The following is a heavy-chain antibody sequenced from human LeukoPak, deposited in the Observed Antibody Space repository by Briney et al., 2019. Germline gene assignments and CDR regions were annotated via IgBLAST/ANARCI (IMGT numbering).Heavy chain of an antibody. CDR1: GFTFSDYY. Sequence: GGSLRLSCAASGFTFSDYYMSWIRQAPGKGLEWVSYISSSGSTIYYADSVKGRFTISRDNAKNSLYLQMNSLRAEDTAVYYCAGLVGAMLPGRANFDYWGQGTLVTVSS. CDR2: ISSSGSTI. D-gene: IGHD1-26*01. CDR3: AGLVGAMLPGRANFDY. V-gene: IGHV3-11*04. J-gene: IGHJ4*02.